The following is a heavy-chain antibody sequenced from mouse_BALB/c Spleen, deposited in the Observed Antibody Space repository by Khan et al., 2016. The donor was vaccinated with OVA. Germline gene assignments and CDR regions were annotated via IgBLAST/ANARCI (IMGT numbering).Heavy chain of an antibody. V-gene: IGHV2-9*02. Sequence: QMQLEESGPGLVAPSQSLSITCTVSGFSLTSYGVHWVRQPPGKGLDWLGIICADGGTNYNSALMSRLSISKDNSKSKVFSKLTSLQTYDTTRYYCARDSTTTPYWGQGTLVTVSA. D-gene: IGHD2-14*01. CDR1: GFSLTSYG. CDR2: ICADGGT. CDR3: ARDSTTTPY. J-gene: IGHJ3*01.